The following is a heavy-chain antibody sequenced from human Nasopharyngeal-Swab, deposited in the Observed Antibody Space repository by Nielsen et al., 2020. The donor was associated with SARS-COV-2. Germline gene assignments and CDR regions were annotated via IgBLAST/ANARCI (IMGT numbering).Heavy chain of an antibody. CDR1: GLSFSGYW. D-gene: IGHD3-3*01. J-gene: IGHJ6*03. Sequence: GASLQLSCAATGLSFSGYWMTWVRQAPGKGLEWVANIKNDGSEKYYGDSVKGRFTISRDNAKNSLFLQMSTLRAEDTAVYYCAKITADYDFWSHQYYYYMDVWGKGTTVTVSS. CDR3: AKITADYDFWSHQYYYYMDV. V-gene: IGHV3-7*03. CDR2: IKNDGSEK.